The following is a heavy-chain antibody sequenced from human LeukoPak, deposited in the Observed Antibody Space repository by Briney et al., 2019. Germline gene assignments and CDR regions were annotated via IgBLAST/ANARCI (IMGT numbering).Heavy chain of an antibody. J-gene: IGHJ4*02. V-gene: IGHV1-69*05. CDR2: IIPIFGTA. Sequence: GASVKVSCKASGGTFSSYAISWVRQAPGQGLEWMGGIIPIFGTANCAQKFQGRVTITTDESTSTAYMELSSLRSGDTAVYYCARAFISGWYHFDYWGQGTLVTVSS. D-gene: IGHD6-19*01. CDR3: ARAFISGWYHFDY. CDR1: GGTFSSYA.